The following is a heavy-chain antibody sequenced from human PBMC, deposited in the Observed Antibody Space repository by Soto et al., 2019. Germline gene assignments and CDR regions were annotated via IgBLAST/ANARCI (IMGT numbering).Heavy chain of an antibody. Sequence: GGSLRLSCAASGFTFSNYEMNWVRQAPGEGLEWISYISSRGTDKYNADSVKGRFTISRDNAKNSLYLQMNSLRAEDTAVYYCTRYRWFDAWCQGTLFTVSS. CDR1: GFTFSNYE. CDR2: ISSRGTDK. CDR3: TRYRWFDA. J-gene: IGHJ5*01. V-gene: IGHV3-48*03. D-gene: IGHD3-16*02.